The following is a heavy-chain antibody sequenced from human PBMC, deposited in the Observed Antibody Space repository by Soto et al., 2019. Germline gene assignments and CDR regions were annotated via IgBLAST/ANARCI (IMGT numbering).Heavy chain of an antibody. V-gene: IGHV3-21*01. CDR2: ISSSSSYI. J-gene: IGHJ3*02. CDR1: GFTFSSYS. D-gene: IGHD3-3*01. Sequence: EVQLVESGGGLVKPGGSLRLSCAASGFTFSSYSMNWVRQAPGKGLEWVSSISSSSSYIYYADSVKGRFTISRDNAKNSLYLQMNSLRAEDTAVYYCARSITIFGVGSGDAFDILGQGTMVTVSS. CDR3: ARSITIFGVGSGDAFDI.